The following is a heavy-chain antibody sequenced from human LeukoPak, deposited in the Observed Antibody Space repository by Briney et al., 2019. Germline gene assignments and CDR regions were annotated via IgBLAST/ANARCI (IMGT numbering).Heavy chain of an antibody. D-gene: IGHD3-10*01. Sequence: GGSLSLSCAASGFTFDDYGMSWVRRAPGKGLEWVSGINWNGGSTGYADSVKGRFTISRDNAKNSLYLQMNSVRAEDTALYHCARMSYYYGSGSPSSAFDIWGQGTMVTVSS. CDR1: GFTFDDYG. CDR2: INWNGGST. J-gene: IGHJ3*02. CDR3: ARMSYYYGSGSPSSAFDI. V-gene: IGHV3-20*01.